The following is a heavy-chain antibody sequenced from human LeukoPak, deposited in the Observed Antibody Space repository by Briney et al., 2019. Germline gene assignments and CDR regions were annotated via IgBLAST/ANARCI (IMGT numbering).Heavy chain of an antibody. CDR2: IKPIFGTA. D-gene: IGHD5-18*01. J-gene: IGHJ4*02. V-gene: IGHV1-69*13. CDR3: ARDQGYRYGYGDFDY. Sequence: ASVNVSCKSSGGTFRSYAINWVRQAPGQGLDWMGGIKPIFGTANYAQKFQGRVTITAEESTSTAYMELSSLRSEDTAVYYCARDQGYRYGYGDFDYWGQGTLVTVSS. CDR1: GGTFRSYA.